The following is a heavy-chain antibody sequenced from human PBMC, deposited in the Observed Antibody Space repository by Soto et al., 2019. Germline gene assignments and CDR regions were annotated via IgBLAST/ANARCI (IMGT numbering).Heavy chain of an antibody. CDR2: MNPNSGNT. Sequence: DASVKVSCKASGYTFTSYDINWVRQATGQGLEWMGWMNPNSGNTGYAQKFQGRVTMTRNTSISTAYMELSSLRSEDTAVYYCAVHSNYGSYYYYGMDVWGQGTTVTVSS. D-gene: IGHD4-4*01. CDR1: GYTFTSYD. CDR3: AVHSNYGSYYYYGMDV. J-gene: IGHJ6*02. V-gene: IGHV1-8*01.